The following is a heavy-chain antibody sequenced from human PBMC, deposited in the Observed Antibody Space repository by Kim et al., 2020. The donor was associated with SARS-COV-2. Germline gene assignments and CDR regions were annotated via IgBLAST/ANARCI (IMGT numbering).Heavy chain of an antibody. CDR3: ARGPYSSPGGGYYYYYYGVDV. D-gene: IGHD5-18*01. CDR2: INHSGST. CDR1: GGSFSGYY. V-gene: IGHV4-34*01. J-gene: IGHJ6*02. Sequence: SETLSLTCAVYGGSFSGYYWSWIRQPPGKGLEWIGEINHSGSTNYNPSLKSRVTISVDTSKNQFSLKLSSVTAADTAVYYCARGPYSSPGGGYYYYYYGVDVWGQGTTGPV.